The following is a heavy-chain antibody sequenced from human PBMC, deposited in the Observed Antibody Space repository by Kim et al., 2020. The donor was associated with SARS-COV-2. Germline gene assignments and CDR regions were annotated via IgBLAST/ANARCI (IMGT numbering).Heavy chain of an antibody. J-gene: IGHJ4*02. CDR1: GFTFSRRA. D-gene: IGHD6-19*01. CDR2: VNNGGNA. CDR3: AKDHPSNGWPTFDS. Sequence: GGSLRLSCAASGFTFSRRAMSWVRQAPGKGLEWIASVNNGGNAYYADSVKGRFTVYSDITMDTLYLQMNSLTAEDTALYYCAKDHPSNGWPTFDSWGQGT. V-gene: IGHV3-23*01.